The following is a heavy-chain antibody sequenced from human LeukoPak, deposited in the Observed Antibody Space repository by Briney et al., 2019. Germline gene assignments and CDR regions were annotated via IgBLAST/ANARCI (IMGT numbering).Heavy chain of an antibody. Sequence: GGSLRLSCAASGFTFSSYDMTWVRQAPGRGLEWVSVIRFDGNDKFYADSVKGRFTISKDTSRNTLYLQMNSLRAEDTAVYYCAKDLMRDRWFGESWGQGTLVTVSS. D-gene: IGHD3-10*01. V-gene: IGHV3-30*02. CDR2: IRFDGNDK. J-gene: IGHJ5*02. CDR3: AKDLMRDRWFGES. CDR1: GFTFSSYD.